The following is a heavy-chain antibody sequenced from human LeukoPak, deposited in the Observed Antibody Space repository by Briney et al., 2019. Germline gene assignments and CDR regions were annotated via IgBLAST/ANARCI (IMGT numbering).Heavy chain of an antibody. V-gene: IGHV1-2*02. CDR1: GYTFTGYY. CDR2: INPNSGGS. J-gene: IGHJ4*02. D-gene: IGHD6-19*01. Sequence: GASVKVSCKASGYTFTGYYMYWVRQAPGQGLEWLGWINPNSGGSKYAQKFQGRVAMTRDTSISTVYMELSSLRSDDTAVYYCARGNSGWYLDYWGQGTLVTVSS. CDR3: ARGNSGWYLDY.